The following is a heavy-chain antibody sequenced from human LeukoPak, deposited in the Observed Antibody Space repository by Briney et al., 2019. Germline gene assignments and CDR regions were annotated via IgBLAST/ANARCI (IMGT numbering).Heavy chain of an antibody. CDR3: ARLLGYGPGSYTALSD. CDR1: GGSISSSSYY. CDR2: IYYSGST. V-gene: IGHV4-39*01. D-gene: IGHD3-10*01. Sequence: ASETLSLTCTVSGGSISSSSYYWGWIRQPPGKGLEWIGNIYYSGSTHYNPSLKSRVTISIDTSKNQFSLKLSSVTAADTAVYYCARLLGYGPGSYTALSDWGQGTLVTVSS. J-gene: IGHJ4*02.